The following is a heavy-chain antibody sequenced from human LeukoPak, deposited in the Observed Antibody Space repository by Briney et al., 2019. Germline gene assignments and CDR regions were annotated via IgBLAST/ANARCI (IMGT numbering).Heavy chain of an antibody. CDR3: ARSLLDHYYYYYYTDV. V-gene: IGHV1-18*01. CDR1: GYTFTSYG. Sequence: GASVKVSCKASGYTFTSYGISWVRQAPGQGLEWMGWISAYNGNTNYAQKLQGRVTMTTDTSTSTAYMELRSLRSDDTAVYYCARSLLDHYYYYYYTDVWGKGTTVTISS. CDR2: ISAYNGNT. J-gene: IGHJ6*03.